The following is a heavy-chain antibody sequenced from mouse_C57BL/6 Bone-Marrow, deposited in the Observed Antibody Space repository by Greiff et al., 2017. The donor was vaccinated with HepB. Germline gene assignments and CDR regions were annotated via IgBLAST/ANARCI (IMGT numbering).Heavy chain of an antibody. J-gene: IGHJ2*01. V-gene: IGHV2-5*01. D-gene: IGHD1-1*01. CDR2: IWRGGST. Sequence: VQVVESGPGLVQPSQSLSITCTVSGFSLTSYGVHWVRQSPGKGLEWLGVIWRGGSTDYNAAFMSRLSITKDNSKSQVFFKMNSLQADDTAIYYCAKKYGSSYEVDYWGQGTTLTVSS. CDR3: AKKYGSSYEVDY. CDR1: GFSLTSYG.